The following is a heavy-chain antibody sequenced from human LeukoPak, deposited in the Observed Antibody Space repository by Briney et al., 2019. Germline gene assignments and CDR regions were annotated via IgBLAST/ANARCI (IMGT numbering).Heavy chain of an antibody. J-gene: IGHJ4*02. D-gene: IGHD6-19*01. Sequence: GRSLRPSCAASGFTFSSYAMSWVRQAPGKGLEWVSGLNGGGGSKYYADSVKGRFTISRDNSKNTLYLQMNSLRADDTAVYYCAKRAQYSSSCVDSWGQGTLVTVSS. V-gene: IGHV3-23*01. CDR3: AKRAQYSSSCVDS. CDR1: GFTFSSYA. CDR2: LNGGGGSK.